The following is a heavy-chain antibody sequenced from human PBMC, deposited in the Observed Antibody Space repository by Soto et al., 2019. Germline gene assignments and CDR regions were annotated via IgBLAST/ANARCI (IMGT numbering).Heavy chain of an antibody. CDR3: ARGVWSGYYTFDY. CDR1: GFTFSSYS. Sequence: GGSLRLSCAASGFTFSSYSMNWVRQAPGKGLEWVSYISSSSSTIYYADSVKGRFTISRDNAKNSLYLQMNSLRAEDTAVYYCARGVWSGYYTFDYWGQGTLVTVSS. CDR2: ISSSSSTI. D-gene: IGHD3-3*01. V-gene: IGHV3-48*01. J-gene: IGHJ4*02.